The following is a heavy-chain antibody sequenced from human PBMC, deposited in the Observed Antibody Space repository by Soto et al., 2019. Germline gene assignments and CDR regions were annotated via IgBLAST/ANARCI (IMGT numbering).Heavy chain of an antibody. CDR3: AKDREHQLIRGWFDT. Sequence: QVQLVESGGGVVQPGRSLRLSCAASGFTFRNYGMHWVRQAPGKGLEWVAVSSYDGSNEYYADSVKGRFTISRDDSKNTLDLQMNSLRAEDTAVYYCAKDREHQLIRGWFDTWGQGTLVTVS. CDR1: GFTFRNYG. V-gene: IGHV3-30*18. D-gene: IGHD1-26*01. J-gene: IGHJ5*02. CDR2: SSYDGSNE.